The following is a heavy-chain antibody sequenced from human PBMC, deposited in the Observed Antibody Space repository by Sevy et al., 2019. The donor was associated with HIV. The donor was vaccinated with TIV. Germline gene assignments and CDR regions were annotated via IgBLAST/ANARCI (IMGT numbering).Heavy chain of an antibody. V-gene: IGHV1-69*13. CDR3: ARGGGLSPHHWLDP. J-gene: IGHJ5*02. Sequence: ASVKVSCKASGGTFSSYGITWVRQAPGQGLEWMGEIIPIFGSANYGQTFQGRVTMTADQSTSTAYMELSSLRSDDTAVYYCARGGGLSPHHWLDPWGQGTLVTVSP. CDR1: GGTFSSYG. CDR2: IIPIFGSA. D-gene: IGHD3-16*01.